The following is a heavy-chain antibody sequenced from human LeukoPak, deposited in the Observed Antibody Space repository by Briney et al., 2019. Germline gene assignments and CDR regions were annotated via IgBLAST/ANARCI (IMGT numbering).Heavy chain of an antibody. CDR1: GLTFSTSG. D-gene: IGHD1-14*01. CDR2: IGPTGSDR. CDR3: ATETNGRHYDY. J-gene: IGHJ4*02. V-gene: IGHV3-21*06. Sequence: GGSLRLSCTASGLTFSTSGFNWVRQAPRKGLEWVASIGPTGSDRYHADSNKGRFTISRDNANNFLYLQMNSLRAEDTAVYYCATETNGRHYDYWGQGTLLTVSS.